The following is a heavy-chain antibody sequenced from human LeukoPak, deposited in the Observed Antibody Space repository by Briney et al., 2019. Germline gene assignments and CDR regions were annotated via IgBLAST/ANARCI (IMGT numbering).Heavy chain of an antibody. CDR2: VFYSGST. D-gene: IGHD6-13*01. J-gene: IGHJ5*02. Sequence: PSETLSLTCTVSGGSINSYYWSWIRQPPGKGLEWIGYVFYSGSTNYNPSLKSRVTISVDTSKNQFSLKLSSVTAADTAVYYCARQRSSWTNWFDPWGQGTLVTVSS. V-gene: IGHV4-59*08. CDR1: GGSINSYY. CDR3: ARQRSSWTNWFDP.